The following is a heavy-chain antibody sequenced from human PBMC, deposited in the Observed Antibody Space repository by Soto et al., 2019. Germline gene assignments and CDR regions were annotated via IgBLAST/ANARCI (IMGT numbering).Heavy chain of an antibody. CDR3: ARGRYDSSGYIPPDHDY. Sequence: ASVKVFCKASGGTFSSYAISWVRQAPGQGLEWMGGIIPIFGTANYAQKFQGRVTITADESTSTAYMELSSLRSEDTAVYYCARGRYDSSGYIPPDHDYWGQGTLVTVSS. CDR2: IIPIFGTA. CDR1: GGTFSSYA. J-gene: IGHJ4*02. V-gene: IGHV1-69*13. D-gene: IGHD3-22*01.